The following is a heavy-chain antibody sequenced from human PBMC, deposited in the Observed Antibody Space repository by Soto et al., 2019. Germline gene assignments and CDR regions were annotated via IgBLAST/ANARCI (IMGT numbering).Heavy chain of an antibody. Sequence: SLRLSWTASGCTISSYGGRWLRQDPGKGLEWVAVISYDGSNKYYADSVKGRFTISRDNSKNTLYLQMNSLRAEDTAVYYWAKALDMMVFGLMGSWGTATLIT. J-gene: IGHJ5*02. V-gene: IGHV3-30*18. CDR1: GCTISSYG. CDR3: AKALDMMVFGLMGS. D-gene: IGHD3-16*01. CDR2: ISYDGSNK.